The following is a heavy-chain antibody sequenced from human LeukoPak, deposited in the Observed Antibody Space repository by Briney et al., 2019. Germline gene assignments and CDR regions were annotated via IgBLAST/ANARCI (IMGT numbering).Heavy chain of an antibody. V-gene: IGHV4-59*01. Sequence: KPSETLSLTCTVSGGSISSYYWSWIRQPPGKGLEWIGYIYYSGSTNYNPSLKSRVTISVDTSKNQISLKLSSVTAADTAVYYCARVETGLGVVGAILGAYDIWGQGTMVTVSS. CDR1: GGSISSYY. D-gene: IGHD1-26*01. J-gene: IGHJ3*02. CDR3: ARVETGLGVVGAILGAYDI. CDR2: IYYSGST.